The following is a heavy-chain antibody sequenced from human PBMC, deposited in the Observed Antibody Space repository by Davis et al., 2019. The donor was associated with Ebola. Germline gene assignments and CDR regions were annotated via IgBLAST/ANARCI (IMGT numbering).Heavy chain of an antibody. CDR2: INSDASST. CDR3: ARDVAYSNYD. Sequence: GESLKISCAASGFAFRESWMHWVRQAPGRGLVWVSHINSDASSTHYVDFVKGRFTISRDNAKNTVSLQMNSLRAEDTAIYYCARDVAYSNYDWGQGTLVTVSS. V-gene: IGHV3-74*01. J-gene: IGHJ4*02. CDR1: GFAFRESW. D-gene: IGHD4-11*01.